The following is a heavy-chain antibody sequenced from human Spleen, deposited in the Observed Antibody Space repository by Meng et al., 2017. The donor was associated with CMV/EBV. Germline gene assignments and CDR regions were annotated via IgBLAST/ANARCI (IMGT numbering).Heavy chain of an antibody. CDR3: ARDRERYCTTTSCQDAFGI. D-gene: IGHD2-2*01. CDR2: ISGYNGYT. Sequence: ASVKVSCKASGYTFSDYGISWVRQAPGQGLEWMGWISGYNGYTNYAQKIQGRVSMTTDTYTSTAYMELRSLRSDDTALYYCARDRERYCTTTSCQDAFGIWGQGTMVTVS. V-gene: IGHV1-18*01. J-gene: IGHJ3*02. CDR1: GYTFSDYG.